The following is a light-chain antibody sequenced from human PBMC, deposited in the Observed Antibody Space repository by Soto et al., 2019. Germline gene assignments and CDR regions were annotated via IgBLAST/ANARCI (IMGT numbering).Light chain of an antibody. CDR2: GAS. CDR3: QPRNKGITVT. V-gene: IGKV3D-20*02. CDR1: QSVSSSY. J-gene: IGKJ4*01. Sequence: EITMSQAPGAVSASALYTAALSFMSSQSVSSSYLAWYQQKPGQAPRLLIYGASSRATGIQDRFSGSGSGTDFTLTISRLEPEDFAVHYFQPRNKGITVTSGGVSKVDIK.